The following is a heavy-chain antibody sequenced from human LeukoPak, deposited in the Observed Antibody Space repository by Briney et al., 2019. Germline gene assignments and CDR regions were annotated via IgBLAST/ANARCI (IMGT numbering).Heavy chain of an antibody. CDR3: ASGPRGYFDY. V-gene: IGHV4-61*02. CDR2: IYTSGST. D-gene: IGHD3-16*01. Sequence: SETLSLTCTVSGGSISSGSYYWSWIRQPAGKGLEWIRRIYTSGSTNYNPSLKSRVTISVDTSKNKFSLKLSSVTAADTAVYYCASGPRGYFDYWGQGTLVTVSS. CDR1: GGSISSGSYY. J-gene: IGHJ4*02.